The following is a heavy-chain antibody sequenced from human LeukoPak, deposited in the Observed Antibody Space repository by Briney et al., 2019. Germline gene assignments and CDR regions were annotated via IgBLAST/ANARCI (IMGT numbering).Heavy chain of an antibody. D-gene: IGHD6-13*01. J-gene: IGHJ4*02. Sequence: GGSLRLSCAASGFTFSSYSMNWVRQAPGKGLEWVSSISSSSSYIYYADSVKGRFTISRDNAKNSLYLQMNSLRAEDTAVYYCAKDRRAAVPYYFDYWGQGTLVTVSS. CDR1: GFTFSSYS. CDR3: AKDRRAAVPYYFDY. V-gene: IGHV3-21*01. CDR2: ISSSSSYI.